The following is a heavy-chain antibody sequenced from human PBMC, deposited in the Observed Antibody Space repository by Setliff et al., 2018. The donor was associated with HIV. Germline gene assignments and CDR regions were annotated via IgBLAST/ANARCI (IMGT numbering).Heavy chain of an antibody. J-gene: IGHJ5*02. CDR2: IYHSGST. Sequence: SETLSLTCAVSGFSISSGYYWGWIRQPPGKGLEWIGTIYHSGSTNYNPSLKSRVTMSIDTSKNQFSLKLNSVTAADTAIYYCARMDITGTWRWFDPWGLGTLVTVS. D-gene: IGHD1-7*01. CDR3: ARMDITGTWRWFDP. V-gene: IGHV4-38-2*01. CDR1: GFSISSGYY.